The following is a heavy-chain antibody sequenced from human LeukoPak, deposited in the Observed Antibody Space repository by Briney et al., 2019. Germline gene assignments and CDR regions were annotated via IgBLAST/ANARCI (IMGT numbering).Heavy chain of an antibody. CDR1: GGSFSGYY. V-gene: IGHV4-34*01. J-gene: IGHJ4*02. CDR2: INHSGST. D-gene: IGHD2-2*02. Sequence: SETLSLTCAVYGGSFSGYYWSWIRQPPGKGLEWIGEINHSGSTNYNPSLKSRVTISVDTSKNQFSLKLSSVTAADTAVYYCARDKYTYLDYWGQGTLVTVSS. CDR3: ARDKYTYLDY.